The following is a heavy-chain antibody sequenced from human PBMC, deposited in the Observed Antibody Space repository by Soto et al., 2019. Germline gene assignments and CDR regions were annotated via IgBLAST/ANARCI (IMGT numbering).Heavy chain of an antibody. CDR2: MYYTGST. CDR1: GGSISGNY. J-gene: IGHJ4*02. V-gene: IGHV4-59*01. CDR3: AKYTSMVADY. Sequence: QVQLQESGPGLVKPSETLSLTCTVSGGSISGNYWSWIRQTPGKGLEWIGYMYYTGSTNYNPSLKSRVTMSVDTSKNQLSLKLSSVTAADTAIYYCAKYTSMVADYWGQGTLVTMSS. D-gene: IGHD5-18*01.